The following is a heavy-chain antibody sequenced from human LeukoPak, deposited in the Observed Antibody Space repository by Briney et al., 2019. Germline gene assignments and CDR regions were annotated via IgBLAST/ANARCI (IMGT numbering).Heavy chain of an antibody. D-gene: IGHD2-2*01. J-gene: IGHJ3*02. CDR3: ARDSRYCSSTSCSWAFDI. Sequence: GGSMRLSCAASGSTFSSYWMHLVRQAPGKGLGLGSRFNSDWSSTNYAYSLKGRFTISRDNAKNTLYLQMNSLRAEDTAVYYCARDSRYCSSTSCSWAFDIWGQGTMVTVSS. V-gene: IGHV3-74*01. CDR1: GSTFSSYW. CDR2: FNSDWSST.